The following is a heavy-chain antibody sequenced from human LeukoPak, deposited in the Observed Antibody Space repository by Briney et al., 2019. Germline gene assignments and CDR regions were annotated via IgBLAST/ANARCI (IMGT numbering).Heavy chain of an antibody. CDR2: VYHSGST. J-gene: IGHJ4*02. Sequence: PSETLSLTCAVSGYSVSSNYYWGWIRQPPGKGLEWIGSVYHSGSTYYNPSLKRRGSISVDTSQNKFSLKLNSVTAAATAVYFCARAWYSDFWGNRHARFDYWGQGTLLTASS. CDR3: ARAWYSDFWGNRHARFDY. V-gene: IGHV4-38-2*01. CDR1: GYSVSSNYY. D-gene: IGHD3-3*01.